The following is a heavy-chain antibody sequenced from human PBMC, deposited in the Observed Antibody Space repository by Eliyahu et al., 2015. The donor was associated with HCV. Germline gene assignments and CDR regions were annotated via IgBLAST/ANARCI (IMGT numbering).Heavy chain of an antibody. CDR1: GYTXTSYX. D-gene: IGHD3-22*01. CDR3: AWFADYYDSSGYFD. J-gene: IGHJ4*02. CDR2: XSAYNGNT. Sequence: QVQLVQSGAEVKKPGASVKVPCKASGYTXTSYXXSXVRQAPGQGLEWXGWXSAYNGNTNYAQKLQGRVTMTTDTSTSTAYMELRSLRSDDTAVYYCAWFADYYDSSGYFDWGQGTLVTVSS. V-gene: IGHV1-18*04.